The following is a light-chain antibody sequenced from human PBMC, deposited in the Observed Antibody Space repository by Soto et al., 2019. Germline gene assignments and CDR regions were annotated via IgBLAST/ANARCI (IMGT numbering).Light chain of an antibody. CDR1: SSNIGSNT. CDR2: SNN. J-gene: IGLJ1*01. V-gene: IGLV1-44*01. CDR3: AAWDDSLNGRV. Sequence: QSVLTQPPPASGTPGHRVTISCSGSSSNIGSNTVNWYQQLPGTAPKLLIYSNNQRPSGVPDRFSGSKSGTSASLAISGLQSEDEADYYCAAWDDSLNGRVFGTGTKVTVL.